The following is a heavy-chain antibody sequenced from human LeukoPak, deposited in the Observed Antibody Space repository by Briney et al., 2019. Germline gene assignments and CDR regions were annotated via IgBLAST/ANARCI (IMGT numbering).Heavy chain of an antibody. CDR2: IYHSGST. Sequence: PSETLSLTCTVSGYSISSGYYWGWIRQPPGKGLEWIGSIYHSGSTYYNPSLKSRVTISVDTSKNQFSLKLSSVTAADTAVYYCARDWSGSYHDYYYYYYMDVWGKGTTVTVSS. D-gene: IGHD1-26*01. J-gene: IGHJ6*03. CDR1: GYSISSGYY. CDR3: ARDWSGSYHDYYYYYYMDV. V-gene: IGHV4-38-2*02.